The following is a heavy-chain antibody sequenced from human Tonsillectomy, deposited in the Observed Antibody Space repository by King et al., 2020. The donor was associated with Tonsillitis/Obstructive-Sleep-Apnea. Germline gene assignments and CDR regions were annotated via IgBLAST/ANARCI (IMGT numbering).Heavy chain of an antibody. CDR1: GFTFDDYA. Sequence: VQLVESGGGLVQPGGSLRLSCAASGFTFDDYAMHWVRHGPGKGLEWVSGISWNSDSIGYADSVKGRFTISRDNAKNSLYLQMNSLRAEDTAVYYCANASDSRGSGWYLDAFDIWGQGTVVTVSS. CDR2: ISWNSDSI. J-gene: IGHJ3*02. V-gene: IGHV3-9*01. D-gene: IGHD6-19*01. CDR3: ANASDSRGSGWYLDAFDI.